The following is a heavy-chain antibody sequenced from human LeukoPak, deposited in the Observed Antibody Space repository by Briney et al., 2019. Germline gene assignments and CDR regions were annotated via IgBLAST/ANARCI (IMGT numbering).Heavy chain of an antibody. D-gene: IGHD6-6*01. J-gene: IGHJ4*02. CDR3: ARAHSSSSTFDL. Sequence: GGSLRLSCAASGFTFSDYGIHWVRQAPGQGLEWVALIWYDGSKKYCADSVKGRFTISRDNTKNTLYLQLNSLRADDTAVYYCARAHSSSSTFDLWGQGTLVTVSS. V-gene: IGHV3-33*01. CDR1: GFTFSDYG. CDR2: IWYDGSKK.